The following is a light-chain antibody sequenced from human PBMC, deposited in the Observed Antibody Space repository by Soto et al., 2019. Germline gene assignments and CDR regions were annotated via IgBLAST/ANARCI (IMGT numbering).Light chain of an antibody. CDR1: QDINNY. CDR2: DAS. V-gene: IGKV1-33*01. CDR3: QQYDNLPLT. Sequence: DIQMTQSPSSLSASVGDRVTITCQASQDINNYLNWYQQKPGKAPEILIYDASNLETGVPSRFSGSGSGTDFTFTISSLQPEDIATYYCQQYDNLPLTFGGGTRVEIK. J-gene: IGKJ4*01.